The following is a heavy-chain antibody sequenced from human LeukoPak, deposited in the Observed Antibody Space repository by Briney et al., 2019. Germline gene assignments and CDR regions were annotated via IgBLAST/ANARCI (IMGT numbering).Heavy chain of an antibody. Sequence: ASVKVSCKVSGYTLTELSMHWVRQAPGKGLEWMGGFDPEDGETIYAQKFQGRVTMTRDTPTSTVYMELSSLRSEDTAVYYCARSGYSSSWFLTPFDYWGQGTLVTVPS. CDR1: GYTLTELS. J-gene: IGHJ4*02. V-gene: IGHV1-24*01. CDR2: FDPEDGET. D-gene: IGHD6-13*01. CDR3: ARSGYSSSWFLTPFDY.